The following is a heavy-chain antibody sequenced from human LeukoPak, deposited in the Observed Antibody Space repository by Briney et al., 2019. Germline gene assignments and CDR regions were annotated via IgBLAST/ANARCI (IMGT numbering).Heavy chain of an antibody. CDR1: GGSISSYY. D-gene: IGHD1-26*01. CDR3: ARTKWELPSFDY. CDR2: IYHSGST. Sequence: PSETLSLTCTVSGGSISSYYWSWIRQPRGKGLEWIGYIYHSGSTNYNPSLKSRVTISVDTSKNQFSLKLSSVTAADTAVYYCARTKWELPSFDYWGQGTLVTVSS. V-gene: IGHV4-59*01. J-gene: IGHJ4*02.